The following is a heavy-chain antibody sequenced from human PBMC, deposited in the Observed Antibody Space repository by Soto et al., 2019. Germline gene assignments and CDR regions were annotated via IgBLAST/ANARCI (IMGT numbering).Heavy chain of an antibody. CDR1: GYTFTSYD. V-gene: IGHV1-8*01. D-gene: IGHD1-1*01. Sequence: QVQLVQSGAEVKKPGASVKVSCKASGYTFTSYDINWVRQATGQGLTWMGWMNPNSGNTGYAQKFQGRVTMTKNTSISTAYMELSSLRSEDTAVYYCATTIRPLYYYYMDVWGKGTTVAVSS. CDR3: ATTIRPLYYYYMDV. CDR2: MNPNSGNT. J-gene: IGHJ6*03.